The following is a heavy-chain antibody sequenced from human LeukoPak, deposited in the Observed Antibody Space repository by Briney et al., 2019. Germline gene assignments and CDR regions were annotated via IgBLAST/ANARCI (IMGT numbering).Heavy chain of an antibody. V-gene: IGHV3-53*01. Sequence: PGGSLRLSCAPSGFTVSHNYMTWVRQAPGKGLEWVSIIYSGGSTYYADSVKGRFTISRDNSKNTLYLQMNSLRAEDTAVYYCGILPGSGHWGQSTLVTVSS. CDR1: GFTVSHNY. CDR3: GILPGSGH. D-gene: IGHD2-15*01. J-gene: IGHJ1*01. CDR2: IYSGGST.